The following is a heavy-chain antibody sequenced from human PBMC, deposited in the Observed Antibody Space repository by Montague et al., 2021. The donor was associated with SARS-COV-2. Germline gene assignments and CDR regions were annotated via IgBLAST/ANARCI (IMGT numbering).Heavy chain of an antibody. CDR1: GGSISSYY. V-gene: IGHV4-59*01. CDR3: AREDYSNAWFDP. J-gene: IGHJ5*02. D-gene: IGHD4-11*01. Sequence: SETLSLTCTVPGGSISSYYWSWIRQPPGKGLEWIGYIYYSGSTNYNPSLKSRVTISVDTSKNQFSLKLSSVTAADTAVYYCAREDYSNAWFDPWGQGTLVTVSS. CDR2: IYYSGST.